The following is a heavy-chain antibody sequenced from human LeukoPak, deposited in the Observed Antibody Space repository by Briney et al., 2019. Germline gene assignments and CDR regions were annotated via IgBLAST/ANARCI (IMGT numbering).Heavy chain of an antibody. CDR3: VRHANYDYVWGSYRQGYYFDY. Sequence: PSETLSLTCTVSGGSISSSSYYWGWIRQPPGKGLEWIGSIYYSGSTYYNPSLKSRVTISVDTSKNQFSLKLSSVTAADTAVYYCVRHANYDYVWGSYRQGYYFDYWGQGTLVTVSS. CDR1: GGSISSSSYY. CDR2: IYYSGST. J-gene: IGHJ4*02. D-gene: IGHD3-16*02. V-gene: IGHV4-39*01.